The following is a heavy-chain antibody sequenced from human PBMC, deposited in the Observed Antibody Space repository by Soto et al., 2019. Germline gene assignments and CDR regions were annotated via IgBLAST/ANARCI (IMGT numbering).Heavy chain of an antibody. Sequence: QIALKESGPTLVKPTQTLTLTCTFSGFSLSTSGVGVGWIRQPPGKALEWLALIYWDDDKRYSPSLKSRLTITKDTSKNQVVLTMTNMDPVDTATYYCAHISCDILTGYYPFDYWGQGTLVTVSS. J-gene: IGHJ4*02. CDR3: AHISCDILTGYYPFDY. V-gene: IGHV2-5*02. CDR1: GFSLSTSGVG. CDR2: IYWDDDK. D-gene: IGHD3-9*01.